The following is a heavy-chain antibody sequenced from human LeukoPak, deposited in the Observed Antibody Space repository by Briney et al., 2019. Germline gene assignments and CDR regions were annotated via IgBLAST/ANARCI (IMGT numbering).Heavy chain of an antibody. V-gene: IGHV3-48*01. CDR1: GFTFSSYS. J-gene: IGHJ5*02. CDR3: AKDMYLEGTSVTVPGWFDP. D-gene: IGHD4-17*01. Sequence: PGGSLRLSCAASGFTFSSYSMNWVRQAPGKGLEWVSYISSSSSTIYYADSVKGRFTTSRDNAKNSLYLQMNSLRAEDTAVYYCAKDMYLEGTSVTVPGWFDPWGEGTLVTVSS. CDR2: ISSSSSTI.